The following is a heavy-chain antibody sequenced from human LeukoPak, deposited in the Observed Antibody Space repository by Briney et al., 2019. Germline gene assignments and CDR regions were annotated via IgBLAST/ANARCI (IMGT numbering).Heavy chain of an antibody. CDR2: IYYSGST. J-gene: IGHJ5*02. CDR1: GGSISSGGYY. V-gene: IGHV4-31*03. Sequence: NPSQTLSLTCTVSGGSISSGGYYWSWLRQHPGKGLEWIGYIYYSGSTYYNPSLKSRVTISVDTSKNQFSLKLSSVTAADTAVYYCARDKGKNTNWFDPWGQGTLVTVSS. CDR3: ARDKGKNTNWFDP. D-gene: IGHD2/OR15-2a*01.